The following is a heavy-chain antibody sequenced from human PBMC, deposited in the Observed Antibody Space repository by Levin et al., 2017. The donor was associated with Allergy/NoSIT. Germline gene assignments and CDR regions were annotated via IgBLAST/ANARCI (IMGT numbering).Heavy chain of an antibody. D-gene: IGHD2-15*01. J-gene: IGHJ4*02. CDR3: ARGGGDYYCSGGGCYPRGFDY. V-gene: IGHV3-7*04. CDR1: GFTFSNYW. CDR2: IRQDASEK. Sequence: PGGSLRLSCAASGFTFSNYWMNWVRQAPGKGLEWVANIRQDASEKYYVDSVKGRFTISRDNAKNSLYLQINSLRAEDTAVYYCARGGGDYYCSGGGCYPRGFDYWGQGTLVTVSS.